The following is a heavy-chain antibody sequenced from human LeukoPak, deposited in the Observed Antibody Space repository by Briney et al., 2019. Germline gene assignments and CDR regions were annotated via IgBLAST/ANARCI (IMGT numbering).Heavy chain of an antibody. CDR3: AKDVDDFGDYVLDH. V-gene: IGHV3-43*02. CDR1: GFTLTSYA. J-gene: IGHJ4*02. D-gene: IGHD4-17*01. CDR2: ISGDGAST. Sequence: GESLRLSCAASGFTLTSYAMHWVRQAPGKGLEWLSLISGDGASTDYAESLKGRVAISRDNSKNSLSLQMNSLRAEDTALYYCAKDVDDFGDYVLDHWGQGTLVTVSS.